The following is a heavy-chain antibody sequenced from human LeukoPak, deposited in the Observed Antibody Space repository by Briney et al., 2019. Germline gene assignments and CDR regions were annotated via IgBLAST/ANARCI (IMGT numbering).Heavy chain of an antibody. D-gene: IGHD5-24*01. Sequence: GGSLRLSRAASGFNVTTNYMSWVRQAPGKGLEWVSVIYSGGTTYYADSVKSRFTISRDISKNTLSLQMNSLRAEDTAVYYCARGRRDGYNLGYWGQGTLVAVSS. CDR3: ARGRRDGYNLGY. CDR2: IYSGGTT. V-gene: IGHV3-53*01. J-gene: IGHJ4*02. CDR1: GFNVTTNY.